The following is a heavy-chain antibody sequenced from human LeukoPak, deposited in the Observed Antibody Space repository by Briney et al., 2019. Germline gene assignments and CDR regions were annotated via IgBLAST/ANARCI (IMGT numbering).Heavy chain of an antibody. CDR2: INPNSGGT. J-gene: IGHJ1*01. CDR3: ARSIAAAGTQDFQH. D-gene: IGHD6-13*01. V-gene: IGHV1-2*02. Sequence: ASVKVSCKPSRYTFTVYYMHWVRQAPGQGLEWMGWINPNSGGTNYAQKFQGRVTMTRDTSISTAYMELSRLRSDDTAVYYCARSIAAAGTQDFQHWGQGTLVTVSS. CDR1: RYTFTVYY.